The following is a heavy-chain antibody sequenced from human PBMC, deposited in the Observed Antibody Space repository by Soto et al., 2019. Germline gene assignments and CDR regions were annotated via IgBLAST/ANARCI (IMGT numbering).Heavy chain of an antibody. J-gene: IGHJ3*02. Sequence: SETLSLTCTVSGGSISSYYWSWIRQPPGKGLEWIGYIYYSGSTNYNPSLKSRVTISVDTSKNQFSLKLSSVTAADTAVYYCARDSPSRVTMVRAVSPRAFDIWGQGTMVTVSS. V-gene: IGHV4-59*01. CDR2: IYYSGST. CDR1: GGSISSYY. CDR3: ARDSPSRVTMVRAVSPRAFDI. D-gene: IGHD3-10*01.